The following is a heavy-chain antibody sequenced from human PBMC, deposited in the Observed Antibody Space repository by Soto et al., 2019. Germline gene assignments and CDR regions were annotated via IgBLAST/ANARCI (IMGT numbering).Heavy chain of an antibody. CDR2: ISGSGDST. J-gene: IGHJ4*02. D-gene: IGHD1-1*01. CDR3: AKNDDDIYGTLYCFDN. V-gene: IGHV3-23*01. Sequence: WGSLRLSCGVSGFTFINYAMTWFRQSPGKGLEWVSTISGSGDSTHYADSVKGRFTISRDNSKNTLYLQMNSLRADDSAEYYCAKNDDDIYGTLYCFDNWGRGTLVTVSS. CDR1: GFTFINYA.